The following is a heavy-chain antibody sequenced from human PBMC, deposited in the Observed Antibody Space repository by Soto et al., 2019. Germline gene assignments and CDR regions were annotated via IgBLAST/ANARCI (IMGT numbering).Heavy chain of an antibody. J-gene: IGHJ4*02. CDR1: GFTFSNAW. D-gene: IGHD2-21*02. CDR2: IKSKTDGGTT. CDR3: TTAYDIVVVTAIAYYFDY. V-gene: IGHV3-15*07. Sequence: GGSLRLSCAASGFTFSNAWMNWVRQAPGKGLEWVGRIKSKTDGGTTDYAAPVKGRFTISRDDSKNTLYLQMNSLKTEDTAVYYCTTAYDIVVVTAIAYYFDYWGQGTLVTVSS.